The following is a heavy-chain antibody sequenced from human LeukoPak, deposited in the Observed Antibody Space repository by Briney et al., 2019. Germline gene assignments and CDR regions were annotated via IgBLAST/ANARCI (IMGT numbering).Heavy chain of an antibody. Sequence: GGSLRLSCAASGFTFSTYAMHWVLQAPGKGLEWVAVISYDGSNKYYADSVKGRFTISRDNSKNTLYLQMNSLRAEDTGVYYCARDAGIDYWGQGTLVTVSS. J-gene: IGHJ4*02. V-gene: IGHV3-30-3*01. CDR1: GFTFSTYA. CDR3: ARDAGIDY. D-gene: IGHD3-10*01. CDR2: ISYDGSNK.